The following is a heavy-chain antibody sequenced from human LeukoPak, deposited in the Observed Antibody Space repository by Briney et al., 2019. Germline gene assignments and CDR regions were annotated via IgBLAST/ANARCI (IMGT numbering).Heavy chain of an antibody. V-gene: IGHV4-31*03. CDR1: GGSISGGGYY. D-gene: IGHD6-19*01. CDR3: ARDMFDPGAVASRGGWWN. CDR2: IYYSGST. Sequence: ASQTLSLTCTVSGGSISGGGYYWSWIRQHPGKGLEWIGYIYYSGSTYYNPSLKSRVTISVDTSKNQFSLKLSSVTAADTAVYYCARDMFDPGAVASRGGWWNWGQGTLVTVSS. J-gene: IGHJ4*02.